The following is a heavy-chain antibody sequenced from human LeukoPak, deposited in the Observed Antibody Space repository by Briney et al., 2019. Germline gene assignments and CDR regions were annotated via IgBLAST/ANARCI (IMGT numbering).Heavy chain of an antibody. CDR2: ISSSGSTI. V-gene: IGHV3-48*02. CDR1: GFIFRCYR. J-gene: IGHJ4*02. CDR3: ARMEAGTDY. Sequence: GGSLRLSCAASGFIFRCYRMNWVGQGPGKGREWISYISSSGSTIYYADSVKGRFTSSRDNAKNSLYLQMNSLRDEDSAVYYCARMEAGTDYWGQGTLVTVSS. D-gene: IGHD1-1*01.